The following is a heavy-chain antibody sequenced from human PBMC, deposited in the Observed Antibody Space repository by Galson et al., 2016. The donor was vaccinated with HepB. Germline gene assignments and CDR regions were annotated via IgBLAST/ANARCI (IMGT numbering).Heavy chain of an antibody. V-gene: IGHV3-30-3*01. J-gene: IGHJ2*01. CDR2: ISYDGSNK. D-gene: IGHD1-26*01. Sequence: SLRLSCAASGFTFNTYAVHWVRQAPGKGLEWVAVISYDGSNKFYGDSVKGRFTISRDNSKNMLYLQMNDVRTEDTAVYFCARGRVGSFNTYWYFDLWGHGTLVTVSS. CDR1: GFTFNTYA. CDR3: ARGRVGSFNTYWYFDL.